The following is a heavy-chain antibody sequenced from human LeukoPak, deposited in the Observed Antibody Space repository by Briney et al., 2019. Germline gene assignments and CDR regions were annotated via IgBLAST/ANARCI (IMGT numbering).Heavy chain of an antibody. CDR3: ARGSLAAAGAPRVLYFFDS. V-gene: IGHV4-59*08. Sequence: SETLSLTCTVSGGSISSYYWNWIRQPPGKGLEWIAYIDYSGNTNYNPSLMSRATVSRDTSKNQFSLKLSSVTAADTAVYYCARGSLAAAGAPRVLYFFDSWGQGTLVPVSS. D-gene: IGHD6-13*01. CDR1: GGSISSYY. CDR2: IDYSGNT. J-gene: IGHJ4*02.